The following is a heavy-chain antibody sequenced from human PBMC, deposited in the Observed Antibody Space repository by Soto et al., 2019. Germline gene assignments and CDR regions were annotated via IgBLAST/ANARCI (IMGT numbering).Heavy chain of an antibody. D-gene: IGHD6-13*01. Sequence: EVQLLESGGGLVQPGGSLRLSCAASGFTFSSYAMSWVRQAPGKGLEWVSAISGSGGSTYYADSVKGRFTISRDNSKNTLYLQMNSLRAEDTAVYYCAKGWSIGSSWYRSFDYWGQGTLVTVSS. J-gene: IGHJ4*02. CDR2: ISGSGGST. CDR3: AKGWSIGSSWYRSFDY. CDR1: GFTFSSYA. V-gene: IGHV3-23*01.